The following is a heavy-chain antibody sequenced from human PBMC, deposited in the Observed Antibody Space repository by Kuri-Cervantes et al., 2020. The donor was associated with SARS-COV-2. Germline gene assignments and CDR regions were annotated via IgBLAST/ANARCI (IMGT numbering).Heavy chain of an antibody. CDR3: ARDRFGRGWYDY. Sequence: GESLKISCAASGFTFSSYSMNWVRQAPGKGLEWVSSISSSSTYIYYADSVKGRFTISSDNAKNSLYLQMNSLRAEDTAVYYCARDRFGRGWYDYWGQGTLVTVSS. CDR1: GFTFSSYS. CDR2: ISSSSTYI. D-gene: IGHD6-19*01. V-gene: IGHV3-21*01. J-gene: IGHJ4*02.